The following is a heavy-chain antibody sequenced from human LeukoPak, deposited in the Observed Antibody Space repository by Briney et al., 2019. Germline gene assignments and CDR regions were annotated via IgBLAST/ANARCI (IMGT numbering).Heavy chain of an antibody. CDR2: IYYSGST. D-gene: IGHD1-26*01. Sequence: SETLSLTCTVSGGSISPYYWSWIRQPPGKGLEWIGYIYYSGSTNYSPSLKSRVTISLDTSKNQFSLKLSSVTAADTAVYYCARKGNSGSYLRYYYYYGMDVWGQGTTVTVSS. CDR1: GGSISPYY. J-gene: IGHJ6*02. V-gene: IGHV4-59*12. CDR3: ARKGNSGSYLRYYYYYGMDV.